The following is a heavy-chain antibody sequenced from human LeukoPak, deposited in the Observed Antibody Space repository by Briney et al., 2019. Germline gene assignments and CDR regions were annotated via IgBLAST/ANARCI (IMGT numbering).Heavy chain of an antibody. D-gene: IGHD3-10*01. CDR3: AREAGVRCFDY. Sequence: AVKVSCKASGYTFTGYYMHWVRQPPGQGLEWMGWTNPNRGGTNYAQKFQGRVTMSRDTSISTAYMGLSWLTSDDTAVYYCAREAGVRCFDYWGQGTLVTVSS. CDR2: TNPNRGGT. J-gene: IGHJ4*02. CDR1: GYTFTGYY. V-gene: IGHV1-2*02.